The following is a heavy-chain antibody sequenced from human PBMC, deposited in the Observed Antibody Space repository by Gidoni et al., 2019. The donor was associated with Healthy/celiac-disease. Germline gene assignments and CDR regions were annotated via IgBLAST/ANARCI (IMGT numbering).Heavy chain of an antibody. CDR1: GYSISSGYY. CDR2: TYHSGST. Sequence: QVQLQESGPGLVKPSETLSLNCAVSGYSISSGYYWGWIRQPPGKGLEWIGSTYHSGSTYYNPSLKSRVTISVDTSENQFSLKLSSVTAADTAVYYCASHCSGGSCYSAFSWFDPWGQGTLVTVSS. J-gene: IGHJ5*02. CDR3: ASHCSGGSCYSAFSWFDP. V-gene: IGHV4-38-2*01. D-gene: IGHD2-15*01.